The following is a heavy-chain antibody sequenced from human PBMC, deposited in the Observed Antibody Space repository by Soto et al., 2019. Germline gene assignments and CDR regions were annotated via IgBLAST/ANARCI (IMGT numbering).Heavy chain of an antibody. CDR3: TTASHRYYDSSGYYLENYYYGMDV. CDR2: IKSKTDGGTT. CDR1: GFTFSNAW. J-gene: IGHJ6*02. D-gene: IGHD3-22*01. V-gene: IGHV3-15*07. Sequence: GGSLRLSCAASGFTFSNAWMNWVRQAPGKGLGWVGRIKSKTDGGTTDYAAPVKGRFTISRDDSKNTLYLQMNSLKTEDTAVYYCTTASHRYYDSSGYYLENYYYGMDVWGQGTTVTVSS.